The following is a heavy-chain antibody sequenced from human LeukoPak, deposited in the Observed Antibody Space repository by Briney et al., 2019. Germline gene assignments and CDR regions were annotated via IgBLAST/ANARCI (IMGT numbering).Heavy chain of an antibody. CDR3: ARGLPGWFDP. CDR1: GFTFSSYA. V-gene: IGHV3-30-3*01. CDR2: ISYDGSNK. Sequence: GRSLRLSCAASGFTFSSYAMHWVRQAPGKGLEWVAVISYDGSNKYYADSVKGRFTISRDNSKNTLYLQMNSLRAEDTAVYYCARGLPGWFDPWGQGTLVTVSS. D-gene: IGHD4-11*01. J-gene: IGHJ5*02.